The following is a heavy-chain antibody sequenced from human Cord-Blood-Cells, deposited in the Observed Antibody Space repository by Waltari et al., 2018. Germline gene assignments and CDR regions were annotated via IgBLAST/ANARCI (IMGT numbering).Heavy chain of an antibody. J-gene: IGHJ6*02. CDR3: ARERPGWGPYYYYGMDV. CDR1: GGTFSSYA. V-gene: IGHV1-69*06. CDR2: IIPIFGTA. D-gene: IGHD2-21*02. Sequence: QVQLVQSGAEVKKPGSSVKVSCKASGGTFSSYAISWVRQAPGQGLEWMGGIIPIFGTANYAQKFQGRVTITADKSTSTAYMELSSLRSEDTAVYYCARERPGWGPYYYYGMDVWGQGTTVTVSS.